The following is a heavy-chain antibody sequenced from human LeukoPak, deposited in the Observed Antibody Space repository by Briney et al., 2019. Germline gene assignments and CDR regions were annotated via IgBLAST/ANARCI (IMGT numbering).Heavy chain of an antibody. CDR1: GGSISSYY. J-gene: IGHJ4*02. Sequence: PSETLSLTCTVSGGSISSYYWSWMRQPPVKGLEWIGYIYYSGGTNYNPSLKSRVTISVDTSKNQLSLKLSSVTAADTAVYYCARHLKYDSSGYLFDYWGQGTLVTVSS. V-gene: IGHV4-59*08. CDR3: ARHLKYDSSGYLFDY. D-gene: IGHD3-22*01. CDR2: IYYSGGT.